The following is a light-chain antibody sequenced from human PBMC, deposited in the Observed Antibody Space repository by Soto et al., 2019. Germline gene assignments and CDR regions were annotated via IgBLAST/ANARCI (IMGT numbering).Light chain of an antibody. V-gene: IGKV3-15*01. CDR3: QQYNNWPRT. Sequence: IVMTQSPATLSVSPGDRATLSCRASQTISSNLAWYQQKPGQAPRLLIYGASTRATGIPARFSGSGSGTEFTLTISSLQSEDFAVYYCQQYNNWPRTFGRGTQVDIK. J-gene: IGKJ1*01. CDR2: GAS. CDR1: QTISSN.